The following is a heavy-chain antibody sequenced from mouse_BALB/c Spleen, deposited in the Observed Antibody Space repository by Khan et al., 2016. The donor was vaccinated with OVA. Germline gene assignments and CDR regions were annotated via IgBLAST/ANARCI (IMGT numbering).Heavy chain of an antibody. CDR3: ARQPYYHYNIMDY. CDR1: GFSLTNYG. Sequence: QVQLQQSGPGLVAPSQSLSITCTISGFSLTNYGIHWVRQPPGKGLEWLVVIWSDGSTTYNSALKSRLTISKDNSKSQVFLKINSLQTDDTAMYFCARQPYYHYNIMDYWGQGNSVNVSS. V-gene: IGHV2-6-1*01. CDR2: IWSDGST. J-gene: IGHJ4*01. D-gene: IGHD2-10*01.